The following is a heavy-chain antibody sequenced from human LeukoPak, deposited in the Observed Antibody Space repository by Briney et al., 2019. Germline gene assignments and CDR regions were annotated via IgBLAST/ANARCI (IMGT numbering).Heavy chain of an antibody. Sequence: SETLSLTCAVYGGSFCGYYWGWIRQPPGKGLEWIGSVYHSGSTNCNPSLKSRVTISVDTSKNQFSLKLTSVTAADTTVYYCARQRGSPYSGSYYYFDYWGQGTLVTASS. D-gene: IGHD1-26*01. V-gene: IGHV4-34*01. CDR1: GGSFCGYY. CDR2: VYHSGST. CDR3: ARQRGSPYSGSYYYFDY. J-gene: IGHJ4*02.